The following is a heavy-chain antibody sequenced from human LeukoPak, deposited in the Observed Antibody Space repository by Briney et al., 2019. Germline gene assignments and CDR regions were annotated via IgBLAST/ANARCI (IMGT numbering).Heavy chain of an antibody. J-gene: IGHJ4*02. CDR1: GYTFVGYY. CDR2: IDPYTGNT. V-gene: IGHV1-2*02. CDR3: AREYSASEH. D-gene: IGHD5-12*01. Sequence: ASVKVSCKASGYTFVGYYLHWVRQAPGQGLEWMAWIDPYTGNTHYAQKFQGRITVTRDTSVSTTYMELSWLTSDDTARYYCAREYSASEHWGQGTLVTISS.